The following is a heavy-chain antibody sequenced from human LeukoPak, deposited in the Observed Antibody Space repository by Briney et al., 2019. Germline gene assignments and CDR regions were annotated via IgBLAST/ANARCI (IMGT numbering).Heavy chain of an antibody. D-gene: IGHD6-13*01. CDR2: IIPIFGAA. J-gene: IGHJ4*02. Sequence: SVKVSCEASGGTFSSYAISWVRQAPGQGLEWTGGIIPIFGAANYAQKFQGRVTITTDESTSTAYMELSSLRSEDTAVYYCASGTGYSSSWNFDYWGQGTLVTVSS. CDR3: ASGTGYSSSWNFDY. CDR1: GGTFSSYA. V-gene: IGHV1-69*05.